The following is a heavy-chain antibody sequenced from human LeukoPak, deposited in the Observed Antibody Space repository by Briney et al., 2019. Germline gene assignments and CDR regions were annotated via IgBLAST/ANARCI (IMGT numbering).Heavy chain of an antibody. V-gene: IGHV3-48*04. CDR3: ARGRAYLWFDP. Sequence: GGSLRLSCAASGFTFSSYSMNWVRQAPGEGLEWVSYISSSSSTIYYADSVKGRFTISRDNAKNSLYLQMNSLRAEDTAVYYCARGRAYLWFDPWGQGTLVTVSS. CDR1: GFTFSSYS. CDR2: ISSSSSTI. J-gene: IGHJ5*02. D-gene: IGHD2-21*01.